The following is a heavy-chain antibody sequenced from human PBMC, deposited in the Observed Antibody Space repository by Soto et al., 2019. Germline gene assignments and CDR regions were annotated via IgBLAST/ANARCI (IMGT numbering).Heavy chain of an antibody. CDR2: IIPIFGTA. V-gene: IGHV1-69*13. CDR1: GGTFSSYA. D-gene: IGHD5-18*01. Sequence: GASVKVSCKASGGTFSSYAISWVRQAPGQGLEWMGGIIPIFGTANYAQKFQGRVTITADESTSTAYMELSSLRSEDTAVYYCAREGYSYGTIMNYYYYGMDVWGQGTTVTVSS. J-gene: IGHJ6*02. CDR3: AREGYSYGTIMNYYYYGMDV.